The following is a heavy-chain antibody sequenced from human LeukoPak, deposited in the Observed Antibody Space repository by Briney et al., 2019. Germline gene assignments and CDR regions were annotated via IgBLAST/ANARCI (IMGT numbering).Heavy chain of an antibody. Sequence: GESLKISCKGPGYIFNKYWIGWVRQMPGKGLGWMGIIYPGDSDTRYSTSFQGQVTISADKSIPTAYLQWSSLKASDTAMYYCARRPPPDYGSGSVNYYFDYWGQGTLVTVSS. J-gene: IGHJ4*02. CDR1: GYIFNKYW. D-gene: IGHD3-10*01. CDR3: ARRPPPDYGSGSVNYYFDY. CDR2: IYPGDSDT. V-gene: IGHV5-51*01.